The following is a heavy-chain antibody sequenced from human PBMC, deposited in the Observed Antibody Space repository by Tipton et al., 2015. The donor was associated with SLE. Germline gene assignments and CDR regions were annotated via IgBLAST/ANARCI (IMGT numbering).Heavy chain of an antibody. CDR1: GASIGSYY. J-gene: IGHJ5*02. V-gene: IGHV4-59*01. CDR2: IYNSGST. D-gene: IGHD1-1*01. CDR3: ARDSLSGDNWFDP. Sequence: TLSLTCTVSGASIGSYYWSWIRQPPGKGLEWIGNIYNSGSTNYNPSLKSRVTMSLDTSKNQFSLKLSSVTAADTAVYYCARDSLSGDNWFDPWGQGTLVTVSS.